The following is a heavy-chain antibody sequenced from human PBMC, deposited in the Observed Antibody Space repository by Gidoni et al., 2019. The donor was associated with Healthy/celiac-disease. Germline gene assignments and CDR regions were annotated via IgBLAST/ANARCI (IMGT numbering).Heavy chain of an antibody. CDR3: ARGNDDFWSGYIDY. D-gene: IGHD3-3*01. V-gene: IGHV3-7*03. Sequence: EVQLVESGGGLVQPGGSLRLSCAASGFPFSSYWMSWVRQAPGKGLGWVANRKQDGSEKYYVDSVKGRFTISRDNAKNSLYLQMNSLRAEDTAVYYCARGNDDFWSGYIDYWGQGTLVTVSS. CDR1: GFPFSSYW. CDR2: RKQDGSEK. J-gene: IGHJ4*02.